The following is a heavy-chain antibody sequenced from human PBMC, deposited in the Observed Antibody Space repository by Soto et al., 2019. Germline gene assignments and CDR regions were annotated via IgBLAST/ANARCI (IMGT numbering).Heavy chain of an antibody. Sequence: GAPVKVSCEASGDSFKSSAMQWACQATGQRLEWMGWINAGNGNTKYSQKFQGRVTITRDTSASTAYMELSSLRSEDTAVYYCASHHPAMIVVDYDAFDIWGQGTMVTVSS. CDR3: ASHHPAMIVVDYDAFDI. CDR1: GDSFKSSA. CDR2: INAGNGNT. J-gene: IGHJ3*02. V-gene: IGHV1-3*01. D-gene: IGHD3-22*01.